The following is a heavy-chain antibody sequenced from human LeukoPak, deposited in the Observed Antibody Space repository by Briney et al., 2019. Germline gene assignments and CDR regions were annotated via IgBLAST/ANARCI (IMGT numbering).Heavy chain of an antibody. CDR2: IYYSEST. CDR1: GCYISSYL. J-gene: IGHJ4*02. D-gene: IGHD6-19*01. CDR3: ARAIAVAFQFDY. Sequence: SETLFLTCTVHGCYISSYLWSWIRQPPGKGLEWIEYIYYSESTNNNPSLKSLVTISVDTSKNQFSLKLSSVTAADTAVYYWARAIAVAFQFDYGGQRTLDTVSS. V-gene: IGHV4-59*01.